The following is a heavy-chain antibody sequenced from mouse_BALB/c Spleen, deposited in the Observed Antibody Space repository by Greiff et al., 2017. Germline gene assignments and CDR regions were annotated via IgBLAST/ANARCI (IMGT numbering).Heavy chain of an antibody. CDR2: IWGDGST. CDR1: GFSLTGYG. J-gene: IGHJ4*01. D-gene: IGHD2-1*01. Sequence: VQVVESGPGLVAPSQSLSITCTVSGFSLTGYGVNWVRQPPGKGLEWLGMIWGDGSTDYNSALKSRLSISKDNSKSQVFLKMNSLQTDDTARYYCARDHYGNDYAMDYWGQGTSVTVSS. V-gene: IGHV2-6-7*01. CDR3: ARDHYGNDYAMDY.